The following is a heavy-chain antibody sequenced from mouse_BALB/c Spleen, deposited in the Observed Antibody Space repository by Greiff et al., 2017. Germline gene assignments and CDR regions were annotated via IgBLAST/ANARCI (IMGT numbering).Heavy chain of an antibody. CDR3: ARERDDYGDY. CDR2: IYPGDGDT. D-gene: IGHD2-4*01. J-gene: IGHJ2*01. CDR1: GYAFSSYW. Sequence: VKLLESGAELVRPGSSVKISCKASGYAFSSYWMNWVKQRPGQGLEWIGQIYPGDGDTNYNGKFKGKATLTADKSSSTAYMQLSSLTSEDSAVYFCARERDDYGDYWGQGTTLTVSS. V-gene: IGHV1-80*01.